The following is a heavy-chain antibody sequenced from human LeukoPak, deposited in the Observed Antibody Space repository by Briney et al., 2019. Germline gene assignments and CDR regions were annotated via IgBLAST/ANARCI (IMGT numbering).Heavy chain of an antibody. Sequence: GGSLRLSCAASGFTFSSYEMSWVRQAPGKGLEWVSYISSSGSTIYYADSVKGRFTISRDNAKNSLYLQMNSLRAEDTAVYYCARGLTMVRGALRWFDPWGQGTLVTVSS. V-gene: IGHV3-48*03. CDR2: ISSSGSTI. J-gene: IGHJ5*02. CDR1: GFTFSSYE. CDR3: ARGLTMVRGALRWFDP. D-gene: IGHD3-10*01.